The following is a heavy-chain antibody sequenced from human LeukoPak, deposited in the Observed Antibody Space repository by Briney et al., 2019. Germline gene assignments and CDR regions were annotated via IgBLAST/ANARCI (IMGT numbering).Heavy chain of an antibody. D-gene: IGHD2-2*02. J-gene: IGHJ3*02. CDR1: GGTFSSYA. V-gene: IGHV1-69*13. CDR3: ARDMVPAAINGVGAFDI. CDR2: IIPIFGTA. Sequence: GASVKVSCKASGGTFSSYAISWVRQAPGQGLEWMGGIIPIFGTANYAQKFQGRVTITADESTSTAYMELSSLRSEDTAVYYCARDMVPAAINGVGAFDIWGQGTMVTVSS.